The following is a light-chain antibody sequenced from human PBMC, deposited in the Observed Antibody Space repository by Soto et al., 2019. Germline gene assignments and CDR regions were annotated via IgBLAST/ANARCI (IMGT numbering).Light chain of an antibody. CDR1: SSDVGTYNY. Sequence: QSALPQPRSVSGPPGQAVSISCSGTSSDVGTYNYVSWYQQHPGKAPKLMIYDVSKRPSGVPDRFSGSKSVNTASLTISGLQSEDEADYYCCSYAGGYTHAVFGGGTKLTV. V-gene: IGLV2-11*01. CDR3: CSYAGGYTHAV. J-gene: IGLJ2*01. CDR2: DVS.